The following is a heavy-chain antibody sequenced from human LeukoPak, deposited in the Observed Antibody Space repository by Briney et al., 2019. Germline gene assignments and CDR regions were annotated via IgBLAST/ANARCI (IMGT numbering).Heavy chain of an antibody. J-gene: IGHJ4*02. CDR2: ININEGP. CDR1: GGSISSYH. D-gene: IGHD5-18*01. CDR3: ARDGNSYGPDFDY. Sequence: SETLSLTCTVSGGSISSYHWSWIRQPAGKGLEWIGHININEGPKYNPSLRSRVTMSAETSRNQYSLKLSSVTAADTAVYYCARDGNSYGPDFDYWGQGTLVTVSS. V-gene: IGHV4-4*07.